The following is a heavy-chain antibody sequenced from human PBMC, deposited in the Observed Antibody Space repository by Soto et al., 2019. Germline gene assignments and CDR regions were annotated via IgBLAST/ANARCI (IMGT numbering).Heavy chain of an antibody. D-gene: IGHD4-4*01. J-gene: IGHJ6*02. Sequence: ESGPTLVNPTQTLTLTCTFSGFSLSTSGMCVSWIRQPPGKALEWLARIDWDDDKYYSTSLKTRLTISKDTSKNQVVLTMTNMDPVDTATYYCARMQWYSSPRGGLDVWGQGTPVTVSS. CDR2: IDWDDDK. V-gene: IGHV2-70*11. CDR3: ARMQWYSSPRGGLDV. CDR1: GFSLSTSGMC.